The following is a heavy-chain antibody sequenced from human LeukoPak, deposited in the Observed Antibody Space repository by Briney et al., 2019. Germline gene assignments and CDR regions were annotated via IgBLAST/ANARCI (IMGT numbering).Heavy chain of an antibody. Sequence: ASVKVSSKASGGTFSSYAISWVRQAPGQGLEWMGGIIPIFGTANYAQKFQGRVTITADKSTSTAYMELSSLRSEDTAVYYCARDPGAQGAFDIWGQGTMVTVSS. CDR3: ARDPGAQGAFDI. V-gene: IGHV1-69*06. D-gene: IGHD4-17*01. CDR1: GGTFSSYA. J-gene: IGHJ3*02. CDR2: IIPIFGTA.